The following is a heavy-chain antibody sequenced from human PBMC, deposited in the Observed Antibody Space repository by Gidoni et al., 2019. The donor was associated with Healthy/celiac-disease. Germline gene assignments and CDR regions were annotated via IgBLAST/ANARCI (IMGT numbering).Heavy chain of an antibody. CDR3: AKDLSGGAMARGGLDY. V-gene: IGHV3-23*01. J-gene: IGHJ4*02. Sequence: EVQLLESGGGLVHPGGSLILSCAASGFTFRSYAMGWVRQAPGKGREWVSAISGSGGSTYDADSVKGRFTISRDNSKNTLYLQMNSLRAEDTAVYYCAKDLSGGAMARGGLDYWGQGTLVTVSS. CDR2: ISGSGGST. D-gene: IGHD3-16*01. CDR1: GFTFRSYA.